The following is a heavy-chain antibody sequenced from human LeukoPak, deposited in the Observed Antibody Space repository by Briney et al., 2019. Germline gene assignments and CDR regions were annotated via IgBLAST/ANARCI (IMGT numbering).Heavy chain of an antibody. CDR1: GFTFSSCW. J-gene: IGHJ4*02. Sequence: GGSLRLSCAASGFTFSSCWMNWVRQAPGKGLEWVASIKEDGSEKYYVDSVKGRFTISRDNAKNSLYLQMNSLRAEDTAVYYCARSYYYDSSGYYPLDYWGQGTLVTVSS. D-gene: IGHD3-22*01. CDR2: IKEDGSEK. V-gene: IGHV3-7*01. CDR3: ARSYYYDSSGYYPLDY.